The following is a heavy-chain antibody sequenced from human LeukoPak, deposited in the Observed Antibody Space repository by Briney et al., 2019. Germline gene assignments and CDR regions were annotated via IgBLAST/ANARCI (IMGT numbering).Heavy chain of an antibody. J-gene: IGHJ3*02. CDR2: ISSGGTI. CDR3: ARVSGKQSSSWYAFDI. D-gene: IGHD6-13*01. CDR1: AFTFSSYE. Sequence: PGWSLRLSCAASAFTFSSYEMNWVRQAPGKGLEWVSYISSGGTIYYADSVKGRFTISRDNAKNSLYLQMDSLRVEDTAVYYCARVSGKQSSSWYAFDIWGQGTMVAVSS. V-gene: IGHV3-48*03.